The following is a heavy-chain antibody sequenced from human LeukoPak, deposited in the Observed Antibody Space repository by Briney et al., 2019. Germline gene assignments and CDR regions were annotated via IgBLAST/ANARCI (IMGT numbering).Heavy chain of an antibody. D-gene: IGHD1-1*01. CDR2: INSAGDT. V-gene: IGHV3-13*04. CDR3: ARGGAGATKDDTFDI. J-gene: IGHJ3*02. CDR1: GFTFSTYD. Sequence: GGSLRLSCAASGFTFSTYDMHWVRQATGKGLEWVSGINSAGDTYYPSSVKGRFTISREDAKNSFYLQMNSLRAGDTAVYYCARGGAGATKDDTFDIWGQGTMVPVSS.